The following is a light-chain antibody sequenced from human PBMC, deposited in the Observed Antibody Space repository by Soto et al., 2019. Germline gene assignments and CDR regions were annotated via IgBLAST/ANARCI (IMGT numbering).Light chain of an antibody. Sequence: QSALTQPASVSGSPGQSITISCTGTSGDVGSYSPVSCYQQLPGKAPKLIIYEVTKRPSGVSNRFSGSKSGNTASLTISGLQAEDEAEYCCCSYAGGDTFFLFGTGTKLTVL. CDR2: EVT. CDR1: SGDVGSYSP. J-gene: IGLJ1*01. V-gene: IGLV2-23*02. CDR3: CSYAGGDTFFL.